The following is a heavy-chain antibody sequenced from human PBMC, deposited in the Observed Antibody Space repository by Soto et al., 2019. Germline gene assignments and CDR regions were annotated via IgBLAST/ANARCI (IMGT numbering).Heavy chain of an antibody. CDR2: VSPPFRTS. CDR3: ARVLYYGSGSYSPYGMDV. Sequence: QVQLVQSGAEVKKPGSSVKVSCKTSGVSFNNNGIGWVRQAPGHGLEWMGGVSPPFRTSNYARKFQGRLSITADASTGKVNMELSSLTSEDTAQYYCARVLYYGSGSYSPYGMDVWGQGTTVTVYS. V-gene: IGHV1-69*01. J-gene: IGHJ6*02. CDR1: GVSFNNNG. D-gene: IGHD3-10*01.